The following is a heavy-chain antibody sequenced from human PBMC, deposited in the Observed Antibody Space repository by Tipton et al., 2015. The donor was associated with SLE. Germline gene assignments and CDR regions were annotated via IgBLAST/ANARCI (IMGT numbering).Heavy chain of an antibody. CDR1: GGSISSSNW. J-gene: IGHJ3*02. CDR2: IYHSGST. V-gene: IGHV4-4*02. D-gene: IGHD3-22*01. Sequence: TLSLTCAVSGGSISSSNWWSWVRQPPGKGLEWIGEIYHSGSTNYNPSLKSRVTISVDKSKNQFSLKLSSVTAADTAVYYCARERHYYDSSGYAFDIWGQGTMVTVSS. CDR3: ARERHYYDSSGYAFDI.